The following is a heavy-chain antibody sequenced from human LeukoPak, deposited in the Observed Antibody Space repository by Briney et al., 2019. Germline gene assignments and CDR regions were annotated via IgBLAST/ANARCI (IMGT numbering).Heavy chain of an antibody. CDR3: AREMSRGSSWFGDYFDY. CDR2: INPNSGGT. J-gene: IGHJ4*02. V-gene: IGHV1-2*02. CDR1: GYTFTGYY. Sequence: ASVKVSCKASGYTFTGYYMHWVRQAPGQGLEWMGWINPNSGGTNYAQKFQGRVTMTTDTSTSTAYMELSRLRSDDTAVYYCAREMSRGSSWFGDYFDYWGQGTLVTVSS. D-gene: IGHD6-13*01.